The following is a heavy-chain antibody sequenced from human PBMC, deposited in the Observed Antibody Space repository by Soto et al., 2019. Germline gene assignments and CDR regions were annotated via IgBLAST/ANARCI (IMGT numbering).Heavy chain of an antibody. Sequence: QVQLVDSGGGVVQPARSLRLSCRASGFIFSDYAIHWVRQAPGRGLEWVAVLIDDGYFQYYADSVKGRFTISSDKSNNTVYLHMGSLRVDDTAVYYCAREWGRSYYYVMDVWGQGTTVIVSS. CDR2: LIDDGYFQ. J-gene: IGHJ6*02. D-gene: IGHD3-10*01. CDR1: GFIFSDYA. V-gene: IGHV3-30-3*01. CDR3: AREWGRSYYYVMDV.